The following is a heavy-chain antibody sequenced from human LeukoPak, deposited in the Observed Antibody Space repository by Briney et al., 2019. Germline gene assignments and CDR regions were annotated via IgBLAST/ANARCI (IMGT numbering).Heavy chain of an antibody. Sequence: GGSLRLPCAASGLTLSRCAMSWVRQAPGKGLEWVSSISISGDTYYADSVKGRFTLSRDNSMDTLYLQMNSLRVEDTAVYYCAKELRPNDNWGQGTMVTVSS. CDR1: GLTLSRCA. J-gene: IGHJ3*02. CDR3: AKELRPNDN. D-gene: IGHD2-15*01. CDR2: ISISGDT. V-gene: IGHV3-23*01.